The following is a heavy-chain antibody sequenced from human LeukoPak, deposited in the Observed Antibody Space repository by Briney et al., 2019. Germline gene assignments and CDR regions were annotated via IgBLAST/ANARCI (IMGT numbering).Heavy chain of an antibody. V-gene: IGHV3-23*01. Sequence: GGSLRLSCAASGFTFSSYAMSWVRQAPGKGLEWVAGLSGSAGGTTYADSVKGRFTISRDNSKNTLFLQMDRLRAEDTAVYFCAKRGVVVRVFLVGFHREAYYFDSWGQGAQVTVSS. CDR3: AKRGVVVRVFLVGFHREAYYFDS. D-gene: IGHD3-16*02. J-gene: IGHJ4*02. CDR2: LSGSAGGT. CDR1: GFTFSSYA.